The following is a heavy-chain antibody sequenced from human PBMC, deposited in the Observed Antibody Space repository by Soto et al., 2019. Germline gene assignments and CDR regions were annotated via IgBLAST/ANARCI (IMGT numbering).Heavy chain of an antibody. J-gene: IGHJ4*02. CDR3: ASGYYDFWSGYFTPPDY. D-gene: IGHD3-3*01. V-gene: IGHV1-18*01. Sequence: ASVKVSCKASGYTFTSYGISWVRQAPGQGLEWMGWIGAYNGNTNYAQKLQGRVTMTTDTSTSTAYMELRSLRSDDTAVYYCASGYYDFWSGYFTPPDYWGQGTLVTVSS. CDR2: IGAYNGNT. CDR1: GYTFTSYG.